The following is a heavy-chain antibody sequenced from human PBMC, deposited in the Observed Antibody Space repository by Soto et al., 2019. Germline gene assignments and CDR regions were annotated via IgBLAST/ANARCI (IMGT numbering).Heavy chain of an antibody. Sequence: SETLSLTCTVSGGSISSGGYYWSWIRQHPGKGLEWIGYIYYSGSTYYNPSLKSRVTTSVDTSKNQFSLKLSSVTAAATAVYYCAIDRSQQLASPTYWFDPWGQGTLVTVSS. CDR1: GGSISSGGYY. CDR2: IYYSGST. D-gene: IGHD6-13*01. J-gene: IGHJ5*02. CDR3: AIDRSQQLASPTYWFDP. V-gene: IGHV4-31*03.